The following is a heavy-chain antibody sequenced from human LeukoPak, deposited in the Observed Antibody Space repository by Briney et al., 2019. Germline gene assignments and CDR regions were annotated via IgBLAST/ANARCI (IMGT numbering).Heavy chain of an antibody. V-gene: IGHV1-8*01. CDR1: GYTFTSYD. Sequence: ASVKVSCKAYGYTFTSYDINWVRQATGQGLEWMGWMNPNSGNTGYAQKFQGRVTMTRNTSISTAYMELSSLRSEDTAVYYCASDPLHNYYYYGMDVWGQGTTVTVSS. CDR3: ASDPLHNYYYYGMDV. D-gene: IGHD3-10*01. J-gene: IGHJ6*02. CDR2: MNPNSGNT.